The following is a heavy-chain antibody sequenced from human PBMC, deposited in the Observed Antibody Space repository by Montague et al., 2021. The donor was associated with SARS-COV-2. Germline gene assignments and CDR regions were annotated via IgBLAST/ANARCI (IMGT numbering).Heavy chain of an antibody. CDR2: VYYSGST. CDR3: AREGGRIQPWLRGDDAFNI. J-gene: IGHJ3*02. CDR1: GGSISAGVCS. Sequence: TLPLTCTVPGGSISAGVCSWTWITQLPGKGRERIGYVYYSGSTFYNPSLKSRITISVDTSKNQFSLKLSSVTAADTAVYYCAREGGRIQPWLRGDDAFNIWGQGTVVTVSS. D-gene: IGHD5-18*01. V-gene: IGHV4-31*03.